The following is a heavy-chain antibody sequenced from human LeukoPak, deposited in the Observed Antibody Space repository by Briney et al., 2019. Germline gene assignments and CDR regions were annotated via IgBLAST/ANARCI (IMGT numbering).Heavy chain of an antibody. CDR2: IYHSGST. V-gene: IGHV4-34*01. D-gene: IGHD1-26*01. CDR3: AREDDSGNINNDWFDP. J-gene: IGHJ5*02. CDR1: GGSFSGYY. Sequence: SETLSLTCAVYGGSFSGYYWSWIRQPPGKGLEWIGYIYHSGSTYYNPSLKSRVTISVDRSKNQFSLKLSSVTAADTAVYYCAREDDSGNINNDWFDPWGQGTLVTVSS.